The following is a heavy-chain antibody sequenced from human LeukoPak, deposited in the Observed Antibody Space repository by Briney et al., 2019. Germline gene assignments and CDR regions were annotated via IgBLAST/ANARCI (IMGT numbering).Heavy chain of an antibody. D-gene: IGHD4-23*01. J-gene: IGHJ4*02. CDR1: GFTFSSYW. CDR3: AKKGYGGNSGGAYFDY. Sequence: PGGSLRLSCAASGFTFSSYWMHWVRQAPGKGLVWVSRINTDGSTTSYADSVQGRFTISRDNSKNSLYLQMNSLRTEDTALYYCAKKGYGGNSGGAYFDYWGQGTLVTVSS. V-gene: IGHV3-74*01. CDR2: INTDGSTT.